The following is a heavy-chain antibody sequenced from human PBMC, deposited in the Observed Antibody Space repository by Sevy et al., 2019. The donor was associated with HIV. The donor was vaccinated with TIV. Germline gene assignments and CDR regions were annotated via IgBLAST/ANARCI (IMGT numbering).Heavy chain of an antibody. CDR2: INHSGSA. V-gene: IGHV4-34*01. D-gene: IGHD3-16*01. CDR1: GGSFSAYY. J-gene: IGHJ4*02. CDR3: ARPGGDL. Sequence: SETLCLTCAVYGGSFSAYYWSWIRQAPGKGLEWIGDINHSGSANYNPSLKRRVTILVDTTKSQLSLKLSSVTAADTAVYYCARPGGDLWGRGTLVTVSS.